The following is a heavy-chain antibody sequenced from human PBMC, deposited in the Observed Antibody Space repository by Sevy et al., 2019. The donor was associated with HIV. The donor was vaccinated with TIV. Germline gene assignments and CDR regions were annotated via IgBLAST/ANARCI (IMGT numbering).Heavy chain of an antibody. V-gene: IGHV1-24*01. CDR1: GYRLTGLS. J-gene: IGHJ4*02. D-gene: IGHD3-22*01. CDR2: FDPEDGET. CDR3: ATTKDYYEDSGDPFDY. Sequence: ASVKVSCKVSGYRLTGLSMHWVRQAPGKGLEWMASFDPEDGETFYAQKFQGRLTLTEDTSTDTAYMGLSSLRAEDTAVYYCATTKDYYEDSGDPFDYWGQGTLDTVSS.